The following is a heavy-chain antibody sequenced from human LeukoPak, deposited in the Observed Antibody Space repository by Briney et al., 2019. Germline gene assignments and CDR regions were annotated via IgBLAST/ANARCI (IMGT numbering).Heavy chain of an antibody. CDR2: IIPIFGTA. CDR3: ASSRGSGSYYPPNDY. D-gene: IGHD3-10*01. V-gene: IGHV1-69*05. CDR1: GGTFSSYA. J-gene: IGHJ4*02. Sequence: SVKVSCKASGGTFSSYAISWVRQAPGQGLEWMGGIIPIFGTANYAQKFQGRVTITTDESTGTAYMELSSLRSEDTAVYYCASSRGSGSYYPPNDYWGQGTLVTVSS.